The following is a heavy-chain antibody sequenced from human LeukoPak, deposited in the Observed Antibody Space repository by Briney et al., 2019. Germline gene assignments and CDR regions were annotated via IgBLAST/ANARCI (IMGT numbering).Heavy chain of an antibody. D-gene: IGHD3-22*01. CDR1: GFTFSNYW. CDR2: ITSDGSTT. Sequence: PGGSLRLSCAASGFTFSNYWMQWVRQAPGKGLVWVSHITSDGSTTTYADSVKGRFTISRDNAKNSLYLQMNRLRAEDTAVYYCARDRGYYDSSGYYGGYFDYWGQGTLVTVSS. CDR3: ARDRGYYDSSGYYGGYFDY. J-gene: IGHJ4*02. V-gene: IGHV3-74*01.